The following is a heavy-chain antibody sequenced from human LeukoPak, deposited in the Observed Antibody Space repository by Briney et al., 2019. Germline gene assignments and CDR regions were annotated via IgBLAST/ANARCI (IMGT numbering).Heavy chain of an antibody. V-gene: IGHV1-18*01. D-gene: IGHD3-3*01. CDR2: INPYNGNT. Sequence: ASVKVSCKASGYTFTSYGIRWVRQAPGQGLEWMGWINPYNGNTNYAQKLQGRVTMTTDTSTSTAYMELRSLRSDDTAVYYCARDGRFLPWLVVSMDIWGQGPRVTVSS. J-gene: IGHJ6*02. CDR1: GYTFTSYG. CDR3: ARDGRFLPWLVVSMDI.